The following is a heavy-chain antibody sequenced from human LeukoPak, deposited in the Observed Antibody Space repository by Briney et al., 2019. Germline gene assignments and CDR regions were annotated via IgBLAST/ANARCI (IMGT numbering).Heavy chain of an antibody. Sequence: SETLSLTCTVSGGSISSYYWSWIRQPPVKGLEWIGYIYYSGSTNYNPSLKSRVTISVDTSKNQFSLKLSSVTAADTAVYYCARGRYGDYVGYFDLWGRGTLVTVSS. D-gene: IGHD4-17*01. CDR3: ARGRYGDYVGYFDL. V-gene: IGHV4-59*01. CDR1: GGSISSYY. CDR2: IYYSGST. J-gene: IGHJ2*01.